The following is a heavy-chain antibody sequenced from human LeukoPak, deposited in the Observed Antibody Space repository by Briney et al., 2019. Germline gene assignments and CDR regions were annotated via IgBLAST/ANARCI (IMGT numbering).Heavy chain of an antibody. V-gene: IGHV1-69*13. D-gene: IGHD3-22*01. CDR3: AKVGVYYYDSSGYYYGH. CDR2: IIPIFGTA. CDR1: GGTFSSYA. J-gene: IGHJ4*02. Sequence: SVKVSCKASGGTFSSYAISWVRQAPGQGLEWMGGIIPIFGTANYAQKFQGRVTITADESTSTAYMELSSLRSEDTAVYYCAKVGVYYYDSSGYYYGHWGQGTLVTVSS.